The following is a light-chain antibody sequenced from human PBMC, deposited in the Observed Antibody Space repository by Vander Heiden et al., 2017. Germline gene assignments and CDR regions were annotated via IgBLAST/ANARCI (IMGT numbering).Light chain of an antibody. V-gene: IGKV1-5*03. CDR3: QHYNDYPLN. J-gene: IGKJ4*01. Sequence: DIQMTQSPSTLSASVGDRVTITCRASQSISSRLAWYQQKPGKAPEFLIYDASTLESGVPSRFSGSGSGTEFTLTISSLQPDDFATYYCQHYNDYPLNVGGGTKVEIK. CDR1: QSISSR. CDR2: DAS.